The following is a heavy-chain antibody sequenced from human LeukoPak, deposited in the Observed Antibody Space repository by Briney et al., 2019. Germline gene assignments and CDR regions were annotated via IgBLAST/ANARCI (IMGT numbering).Heavy chain of an antibody. D-gene: IGHD6-6*01. V-gene: IGHV4-61*01. CDR3: AGAGQFISARPITFDY. J-gene: IGHJ4*02. CDR2: IGYSGST. CDR1: GGSVRSDRNY. Sequence: SETLSLTCTVSGGSVRSDRNYWSWIRQPPGKGLEWIGYIGYSGSTDYNPSLKSRVSMSLGTSKNELSLKLDSVTAADTAVYYCAGAGQFISARPITFDYWGQGSLVTVSS.